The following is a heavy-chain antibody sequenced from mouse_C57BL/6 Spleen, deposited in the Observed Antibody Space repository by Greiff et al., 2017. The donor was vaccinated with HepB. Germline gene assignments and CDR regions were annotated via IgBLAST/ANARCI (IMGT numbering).Heavy chain of an antibody. CDR1: GYTFTSYW. CDR3: ARCSSYSYYAMDD. CDR2: IYPGSGST. D-gene: IGHD1-1*01. V-gene: IGHV1-55*01. Sequence: QVQLQQPGAELVKPGASVKMSCKASGYTFTSYWITWVKQRPGQGLEWIGDIYPGSGSTNYNEKFKSKATLTVDTSSSTAYMQLSSLTSEDSAVYDCARCSSYSYYAMDDWGQGTSVTVSS. J-gene: IGHJ4*01.